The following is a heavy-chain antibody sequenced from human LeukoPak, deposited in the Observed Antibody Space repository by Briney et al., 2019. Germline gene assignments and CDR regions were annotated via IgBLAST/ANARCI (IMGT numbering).Heavy chain of an antibody. J-gene: IGHJ6*02. CDR3: ARESDGDYPTYGMDV. D-gene: IGHD4-17*01. CDR2: TYYRSTWYN. Sequence: SQTLSLTCAISGGSFSSNSVTWNWIRQSPSRGLEWLGRTYYRSTWYNDYAVSVRGRITVNPDTSKNQFSLHLNSVTPEDMAVYYCARESDGDYPTYGMDVWGQGTTVTVSS. CDR1: GGSFSSNSVT. V-gene: IGHV6-1*01.